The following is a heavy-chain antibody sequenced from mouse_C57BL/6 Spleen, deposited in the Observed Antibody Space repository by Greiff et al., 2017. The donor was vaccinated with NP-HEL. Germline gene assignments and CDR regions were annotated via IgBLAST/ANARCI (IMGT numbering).Heavy chain of an antibody. J-gene: IGHJ2*01. D-gene: IGHD2-5*01. CDR1: GYAFSSSW. Sequence: QVQLKESGPELVKPGASVKISCKASGYAFSSSWMNWVKQRPGKGLEWIGRIYPGDGDTNYNGKLKGKATLTADKSSSTAYMQLSSLTSEDSAVYFCARTYYINYDYFDYWGQGTTLTVSS. CDR3: ARTYYINYDYFDY. V-gene: IGHV1-82*01. CDR2: IYPGDGDT.